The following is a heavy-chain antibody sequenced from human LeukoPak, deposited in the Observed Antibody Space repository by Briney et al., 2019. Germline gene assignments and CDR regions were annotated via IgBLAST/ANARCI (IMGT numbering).Heavy chain of an antibody. V-gene: IGHV3-21*01. CDR2: ISSSSSYI. J-gene: IGHJ4*02. D-gene: IGHD6-13*01. CDR3: AGDKRPRAAIDY. Sequence: GGSLRLSCAASGFTFSSYSMNWVRQAPGKGLEWVSSISSSSSYIYYADSVKGRFTISRDNAKNSLYLQMNSLRAEDTAVYYCAGDKRPRAAIDYWGQGTLVTVSS. CDR1: GFTFSSYS.